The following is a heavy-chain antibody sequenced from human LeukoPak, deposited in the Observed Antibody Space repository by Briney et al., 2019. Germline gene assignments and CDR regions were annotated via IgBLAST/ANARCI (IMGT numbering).Heavy chain of an antibody. CDR3: TRVQRWGYSNYFDY. CDR2: INWKGDGK. CDR1: GFSFDDYG. D-gene: IGHD4-11*01. Sequence: AGGSLRLSCAASGFSFDDYGMTWVRQAPGKGLEWVSGINWKGDGKGFADSVKGRFTISRDNAKNSFYLQMNSLRAEDTALYYCTRVQRWGYSNYFDYWGQGTLVTVSS. V-gene: IGHV3-20*04. J-gene: IGHJ4*02.